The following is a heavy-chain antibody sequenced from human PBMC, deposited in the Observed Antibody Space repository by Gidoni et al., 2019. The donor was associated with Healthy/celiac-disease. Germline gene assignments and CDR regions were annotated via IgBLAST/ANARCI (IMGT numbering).Heavy chain of an antibody. D-gene: IGHD1-1*01. CDR1: GGSISSSSYY. CDR2: IYYSGGT. V-gene: IGHV4-39*01. Sequence: QLQLQESGPVLVKPSEILSLTCTVSGGSISSSSYYWGWIRQPPGKGLEWIGSIYYSGGTYYNPSIKSRVTISVDTSKNQFSLKLRSVTAADTAVYYCASPVVRNRRLGNGMDVWGQGTTVTVSS. CDR3: ASPVVRNRRLGNGMDV. J-gene: IGHJ6*02.